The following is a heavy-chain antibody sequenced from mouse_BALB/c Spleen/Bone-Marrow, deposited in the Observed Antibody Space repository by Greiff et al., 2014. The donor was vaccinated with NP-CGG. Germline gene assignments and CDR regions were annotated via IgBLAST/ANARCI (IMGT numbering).Heavy chain of an antibody. D-gene: IGHD1-1*01. CDR3: ARYYYGSSYFDY. CDR1: GFNIKDTY. V-gene: IGHV14-3*02. Sequence: EVQLLQSGAELVKPGASVKLSCTASGFNIKDTYMHWVKQRPEQGLEWIGRIDPANGNTKYDPKFQGKATITADTFSNTAYLQLSSLTSEDTAVYYCARYYYGSSYFDYWGQGTTLTVSS. J-gene: IGHJ2*01. CDR2: IDPANGNT.